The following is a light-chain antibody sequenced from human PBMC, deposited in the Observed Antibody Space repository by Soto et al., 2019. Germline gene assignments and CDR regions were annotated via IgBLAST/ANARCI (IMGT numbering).Light chain of an antibody. CDR3: QQYKSYSLT. CDR1: QSISSW. J-gene: IGKJ4*01. Sequence: DIQMTQSPSTLSASVGDRVTITCRASQSISSWLAWYQQKPGKAPKLLIYKASSLEGGVPSRFSGSGSGTEFTLAISSLQADDFATYYCQQYKSYSLTFGGGTKVDIK. CDR2: KAS. V-gene: IGKV1-5*03.